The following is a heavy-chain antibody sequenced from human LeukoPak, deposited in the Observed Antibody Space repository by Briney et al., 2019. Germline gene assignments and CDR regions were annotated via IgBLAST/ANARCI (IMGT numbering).Heavy chain of an antibody. CDR1: GGSISSYY. Sequence: PSETLSLTCTVSGGSISSYYWSWIRQPAGKGLEWIGRIYTSGSTNYNPSLKSRVTMSVDTSKNQFSLKLSSVTAADTAVYYCARQGLRYFDWSSAFDYWGQGTLVTVSS. J-gene: IGHJ4*02. CDR3: ARQGLRYFDWSSAFDY. V-gene: IGHV4-4*07. D-gene: IGHD3-9*01. CDR2: IYTSGST.